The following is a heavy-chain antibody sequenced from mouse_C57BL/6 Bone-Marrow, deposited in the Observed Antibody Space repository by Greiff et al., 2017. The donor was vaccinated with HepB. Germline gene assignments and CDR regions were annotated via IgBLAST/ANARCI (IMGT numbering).Heavy chain of an antibody. CDR3: SRFYYGSSSWFAY. Sequence: QVQLQQPGAELVKPGASVKLSCKASGYTFTSYWMHWVKQRPGQGLEWIGMIHPNSGSTNYNEKFKSKATLTVDKSSSTAYMQLSRLTSEDSAVYYCSRFYYGSSSWFAYWGQGTLVTVSA. J-gene: IGHJ3*01. V-gene: IGHV1-64*01. CDR1: GYTFTSYW. D-gene: IGHD1-1*01. CDR2: IHPNSGST.